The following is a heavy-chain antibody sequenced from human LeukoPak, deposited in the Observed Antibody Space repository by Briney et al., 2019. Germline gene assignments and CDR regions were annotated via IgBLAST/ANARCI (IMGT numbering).Heavy chain of an antibody. Sequence: PGGSLRLSCAASGFTFSSYSMNWVRQAPGKGLQWVSYIAGSTIYYADSVKGRFTISRDNARNSLYLQMNSLRDDDTAVYYCARDRDSSFDYWSQGTLVTVSS. J-gene: IGHJ4*02. CDR1: GFTFSSYS. V-gene: IGHV3-48*02. CDR3: ARDRDSSFDY. CDR2: IAGSTI. D-gene: IGHD6-6*01.